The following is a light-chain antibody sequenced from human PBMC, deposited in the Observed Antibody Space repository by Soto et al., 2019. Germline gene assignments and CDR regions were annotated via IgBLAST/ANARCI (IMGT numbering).Light chain of an antibody. CDR1: SSHVRNYNL. CDR2: DGS. CDR3: CSYAGSSTVV. V-gene: IGLV2-23*01. J-gene: IGLJ2*01. Sequence: QSALTQPASVSGSPGQSITISCTGTSSHVRNYNLVSWYQQFPGKAPKLIIYDGSKRPSGVSNRFSGSNSANAASLTISGLQAEDDADYHCCSYAGSSTVVFGGGTKLTVL.